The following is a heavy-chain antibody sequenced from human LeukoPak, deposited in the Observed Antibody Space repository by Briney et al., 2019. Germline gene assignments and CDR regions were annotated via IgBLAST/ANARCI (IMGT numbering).Heavy chain of an antibody. CDR3: ARHAKRLLWFGELFYGMDV. J-gene: IGHJ6*02. D-gene: IGHD3-10*01. CDR1: GGSISSYY. V-gene: IGHV4-59*08. Sequence: SETLSLTCTVSGGSISSYYWSWIRQPPGKGLEWIGYIYYSGSTNYNPSLKSRVTISVDTSKNQFSLKLSSVTAADTAAYYCARHAKRLLWFGELFYGMDVWGQGTTVTVSS. CDR2: IYYSGST.